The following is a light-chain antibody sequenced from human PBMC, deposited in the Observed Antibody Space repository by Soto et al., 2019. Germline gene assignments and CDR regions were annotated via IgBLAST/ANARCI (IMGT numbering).Light chain of an antibody. J-gene: IGKJ5*01. V-gene: IGKV1-5*01. CDR3: QQYNSYSIT. Sequence: DIQMTQSPSTLSASVVGRFTSTFRASQSISSWLAWYQQKPGKAPKLLIYDASSLESGVPSRFSGSGSGTEFTLTISSLQPDDFATYYCQQYNSYSITFGQGTRLEIK. CDR1: QSISSW. CDR2: DAS.